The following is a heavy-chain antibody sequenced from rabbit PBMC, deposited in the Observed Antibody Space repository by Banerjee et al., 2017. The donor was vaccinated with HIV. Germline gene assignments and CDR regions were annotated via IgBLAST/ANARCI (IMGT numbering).Heavy chain of an antibody. CDR2: IYSGSSGST. CDR1: GFTISGSYW. CDR3: ARGVTYGYDGYDL. V-gene: IGHV1S45*01. D-gene: IGHD6-1*01. Sequence: QQQLVESGGGLVKPGASLTLTCTASGFTISGSYWICWVRQAPGKGLELIACIYSGSSGSTYYASWAKGRFTISKTSSTTVDLKMTSLTAADTATFFCARGVTYGYDGYDLWGPGTLVTVS. J-gene: IGHJ6*01.